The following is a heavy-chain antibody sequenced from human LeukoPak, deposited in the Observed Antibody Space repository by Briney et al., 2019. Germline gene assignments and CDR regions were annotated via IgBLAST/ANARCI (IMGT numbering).Heavy chain of an antibody. CDR2: INSDGSWT. D-gene: IGHD2-15*01. Sequence: SGGSLRLSCAASGNYWMHWVRQVPGKGLVWVSHINSDGSWTSYADSVKGRFTISRDNAKNSLYLQMNSLRDEDTAVYYCAQKGGADYWGQGTLVTVSS. CDR1: GNYW. CDR3: AQKGGADY. V-gene: IGHV3-74*01. J-gene: IGHJ4*02.